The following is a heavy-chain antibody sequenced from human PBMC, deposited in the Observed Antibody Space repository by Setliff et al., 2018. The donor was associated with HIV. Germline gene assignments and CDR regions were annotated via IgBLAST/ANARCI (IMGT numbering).Heavy chain of an antibody. CDR1: GGSFSGYD. CDR2: IRSRPFGGTT. J-gene: IGHJ4*02. V-gene: IGHV3-49*03. Sequence: LSLTCAVYGGSFSGYDWSWIRQPPGKGLEWVGFIRSRPFGGTTEYAASVKGRFTISRDNSKSIAYLQMNSLKSADAAVYYCTRGMRPMVKRVPFDYWGQGTLVTVSS. D-gene: IGHD2-15*01. CDR3: TRGMRPMVKRVPFDY.